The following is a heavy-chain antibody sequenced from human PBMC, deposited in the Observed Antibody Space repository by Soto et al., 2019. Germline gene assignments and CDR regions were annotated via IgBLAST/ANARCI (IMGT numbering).Heavy chain of an antibody. CDR1: VGTFSSYA. V-gene: IGHV5-51*01. Sequence: KVSCKAAVGTFSSYAISWVRHAPVQCLEWMGIIYPGDSDTRYSPSFQGQVTISADKSISTAYLQWSSLKASDTAMYYCARLGYSYGEVYYYGMDVWGQGTTVTAP. CDR3: ARLGYSYGEVYYYGMDV. CDR2: IYPGDSDT. D-gene: IGHD5-18*01. J-gene: IGHJ6*02.